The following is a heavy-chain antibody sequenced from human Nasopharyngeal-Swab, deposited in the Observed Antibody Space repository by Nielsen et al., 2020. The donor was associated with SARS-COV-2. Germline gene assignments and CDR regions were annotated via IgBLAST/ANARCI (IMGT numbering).Heavy chain of an antibody. CDR3: ARVRVRGGYWFDP. Sequence: SDTLSLTCAVSGGSISSGGYSGSWIRQPPGKGLEWIGYIYHSGINYYNPSLKSRVTISVDRSKNQFSLKLSSVTAADTAVYYCARVRVRGGYWFDPWGQGTLVTVSS. D-gene: IGHD3-10*01. CDR1: GGSISSGGYS. V-gene: IGHV4-30-2*01. CDR2: IYHSGIN. J-gene: IGHJ5*02.